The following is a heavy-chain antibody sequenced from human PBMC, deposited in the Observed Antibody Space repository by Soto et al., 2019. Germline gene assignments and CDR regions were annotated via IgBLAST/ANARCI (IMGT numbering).Heavy chain of an antibody. Sequence: PGEFLTIACEGSGFAFPDYWSHLLRKMPGKGLEWMGRIDPSDSYTNYSPSFQGHVTFLVDKSISTTYLQWSSLKASDTAVYYCGRQGGDGYHLDYWGQGTLVTVSA. D-gene: IGHD3-16*01. V-gene: IGHV5-10-1*01. CDR2: IDPSDSYT. CDR3: GRQGGDGYHLDY. CDR1: GFAFPDYW. J-gene: IGHJ4*01.